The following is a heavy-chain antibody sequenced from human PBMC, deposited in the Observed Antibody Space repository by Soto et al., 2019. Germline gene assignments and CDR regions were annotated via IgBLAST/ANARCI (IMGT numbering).Heavy chain of an antibody. J-gene: IGHJ4*02. CDR3: ARRGSGSYYDY. Sequence: EVQLLESGGGLVQPGGSLRLSCAASGFTFSSYAMRWVRQAPVKGLEWVSAISGSGGSTYYADSVKGRFTISRDHSKNTLYLQMNILRVGDTAVYCCARRGSGSYYDYWGQGTLFTVSS. CDR1: GFTFSSYA. D-gene: IGHD1-26*01. V-gene: IGHV3-23*01. CDR2: ISGSGGST.